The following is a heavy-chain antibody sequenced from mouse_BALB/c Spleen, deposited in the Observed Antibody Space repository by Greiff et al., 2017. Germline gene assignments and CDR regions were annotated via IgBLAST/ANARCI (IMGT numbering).Heavy chain of an antibody. D-gene: IGHD1-1*01. CDR1: GFTFSSYG. J-gene: IGHJ4*01. Sequence: EVQRVESGGGLVQPGGSLKLSCAASGFTFSSYGMSWVRQTPDKRLELVATINSNGGSTYYPDSVKGRFTISRDNAKNTLYLQMSSLKSEDTAMYYCARWYYCMDYWGQGTSVTVSS. CDR3: ARWYYCMDY. CDR2: INSNGGST. V-gene: IGHV5-6-3*01.